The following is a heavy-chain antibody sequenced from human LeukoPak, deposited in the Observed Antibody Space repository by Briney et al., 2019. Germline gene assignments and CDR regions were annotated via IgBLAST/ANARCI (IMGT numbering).Heavy chain of an antibody. J-gene: IGHJ4*02. D-gene: IGHD5-24*01. CDR3: ARDYKYAFDN. CDR2: IGIDSGNT. Sequence: GGSLRLSCAASGFTFSNYAMSWVRQAPGKGLEWISYIGIDSGNTNYADSVKGRFTISGDKAKNSLYLQMNSLRVEDTAVYYCARDYKYAFDNWGQGTLVTVSS. V-gene: IGHV3-11*06. CDR1: GFTFSNYA.